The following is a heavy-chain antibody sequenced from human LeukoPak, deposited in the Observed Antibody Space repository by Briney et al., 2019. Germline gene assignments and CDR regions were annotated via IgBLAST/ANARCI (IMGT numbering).Heavy chain of an antibody. CDR1: GYSFTSYW. Sequence: GESLKISCKGSGYSFTSYWIAWVRQMPGKGLEWIGIIYSGDSDTRYSPSFQGQVTISVDKSVSAAYLQWGSLKASDTAMYYCASPPTRECSSISCPLSYWGQGTLVTVSS. J-gene: IGHJ4*02. CDR2: IYSGDSDT. CDR3: ASPPTRECSSISCPLSY. D-gene: IGHD2-2*01. V-gene: IGHV5-51*01.